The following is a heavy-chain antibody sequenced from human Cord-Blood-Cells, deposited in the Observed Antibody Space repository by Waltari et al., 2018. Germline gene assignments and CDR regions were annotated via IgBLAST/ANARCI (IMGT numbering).Heavy chain of an antibody. Sequence: QVQLQESGPGLVKPSETLSLTCTVSGGSVSSGSYYWSWIRQPPGKGLERIGYIYYSGSTNYTPPLKIRVTISVDTSKNQFSLKLSSVTAADTAVYYCARDIVVVPAAIPTNYYYYYMDVWGKGTTVTVSS. J-gene: IGHJ6*03. D-gene: IGHD2-2*02. CDR3: ARDIVVVPAAIPTNYYYYYMDV. CDR1: GGSVSSGSYY. V-gene: IGHV4-61*01. CDR2: IYYSGST.